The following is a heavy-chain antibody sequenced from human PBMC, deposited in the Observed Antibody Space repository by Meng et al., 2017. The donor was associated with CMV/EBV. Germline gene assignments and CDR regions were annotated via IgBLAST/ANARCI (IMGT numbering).Heavy chain of an antibody. CDR2: ITSSSNYI. Sequence: GFTFSSYSMDWVRQSPGKGLEWVSSITSSSNYIYYADSVKGRFTISRDNAKNALYLQMNSLRADDTAVYYCARASGRSSGWYSLFDYWGQGTLVTVSS. CDR3: ARASGRSSGWYSLFDY. J-gene: IGHJ4*02. V-gene: IGHV3-21*01. CDR1: GFTFSSYS. D-gene: IGHD6-13*01.